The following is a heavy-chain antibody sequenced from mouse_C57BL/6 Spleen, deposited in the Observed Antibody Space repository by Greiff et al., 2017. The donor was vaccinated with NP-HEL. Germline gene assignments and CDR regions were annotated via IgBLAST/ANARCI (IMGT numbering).Heavy chain of an antibody. J-gene: IGHJ4*01. CDR3: ARGLLRYLAGAMDY. CDR1: GYTFTSYW. CDR2: IYPGSGST. D-gene: IGHD1-1*01. Sequence: QVQLQQPGAELVKPGASVKMSCKASGYTFTSYWITWVKQRPGQGLEWIGDIYPGSGSTNYNEKFKSKATLTVDTSSSTAYMQLSSLTSEDSAVDYCARGLLRYLAGAMDYWGQGTSVTVSS. V-gene: IGHV1-55*01.